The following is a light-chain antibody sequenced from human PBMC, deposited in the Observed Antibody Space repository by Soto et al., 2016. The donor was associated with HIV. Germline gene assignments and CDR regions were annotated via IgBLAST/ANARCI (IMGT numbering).Light chain of an antibody. J-gene: IGLJ3*02. V-gene: IGLV3-21*03. Sequence: SSVLTQPPSVSVAPGKTATITCGGDNIGRKSVHWYQQKPGQAPILVLYDNGGRSSGIPERLAGSNSGNTATLTISSVEAGDEAAYYCQVWDNNGDDPWVFGEGTKLTVL. CDR1: NIGRKS. CDR2: DNG. CDR3: QVWDNNGDDPWV.